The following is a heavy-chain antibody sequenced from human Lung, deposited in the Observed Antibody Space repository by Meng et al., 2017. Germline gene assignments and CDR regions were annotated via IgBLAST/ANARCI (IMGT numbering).Heavy chain of an antibody. J-gene: IGHJ2*01. CDR1: GGSISSSNYY. V-gene: IGHV4-30-4*01. CDR3: ARGQKGYFDL. CDR2: IYNSGST. Sequence: VQLRGSAPGLVKPSQTLSLTCTVSGGSISSSNYYWSWIRQPPGKGLEWSGHIYNSGSTYYNPSLKSRITISVDTSKNQFSLKLSSVTAADMAVYYCARGQKGYFDLWGRGTLVTVSS.